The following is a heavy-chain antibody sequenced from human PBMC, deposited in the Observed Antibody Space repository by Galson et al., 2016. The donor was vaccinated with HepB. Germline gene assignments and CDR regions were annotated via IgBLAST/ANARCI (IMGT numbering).Heavy chain of an antibody. J-gene: IGHJ3*02. V-gene: IGHV4-59*11. D-gene: IGHD6-13*01. CDR1: GGSMRGLD. CDR3: ARDRSSSWDNDAFDI. CDR2: VFSSGGA. Sequence: SETLSLTCTVSGGSMRGLDWSWIRQPPGKGLEWIGYVFSSGGANYNPSLKSRVTISLDTSKNQFSLKVSSVTAADTAVYFCARDRSSSWDNDAFDIWGQGTMVTVSS.